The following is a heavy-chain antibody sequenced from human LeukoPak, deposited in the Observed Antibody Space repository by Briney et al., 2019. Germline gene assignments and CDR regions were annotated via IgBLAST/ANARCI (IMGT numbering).Heavy chain of an antibody. D-gene: IGHD3-10*01. CDR1: GFIFSHYG. CDR3: ARDGRMVLFDY. V-gene: IGHV3-33*05. J-gene: IGHJ4*02. Sequence: PGGSLRLSCAASGFIFSHYGMHWVRQAPGKGLEWVAVIQNDASTENFADSVKGRFTISRDNSKNTVFLQMNSLRVEDTAVYYCARDGRMVLFDYWGQGTLVTVSS. CDR2: IQNDASTE.